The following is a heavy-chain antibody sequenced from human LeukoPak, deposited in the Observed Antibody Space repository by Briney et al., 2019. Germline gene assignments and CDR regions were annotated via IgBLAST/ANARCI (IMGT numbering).Heavy chain of an antibody. CDR3: ASLDTAHPSGVY. J-gene: IGHJ4*02. D-gene: IGHD5-18*01. CDR2: IKRDGGEK. CDR1: GFTFSTYW. V-gene: IGHV3-7*01. Sequence: PGGSLRLSCAASGFTFSTYWMSWVRQAPGKGLEWVAMIKRDGGEKHYVDSVKGRFTISRDNAKKSLYLQMDSLRDEDTAVYYCASLDTAHPSGVYWGQGTLVTVSS.